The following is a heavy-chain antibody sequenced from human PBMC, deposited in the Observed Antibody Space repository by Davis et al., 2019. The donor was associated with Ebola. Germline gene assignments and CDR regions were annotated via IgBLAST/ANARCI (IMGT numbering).Heavy chain of an antibody. V-gene: IGHV5-51*01. D-gene: IGHD2/OR15-2a*01. CDR3: ARQESLYGSSDY. CDR2: IYPGDSDT. CDR1: GYSFTTYW. J-gene: IGHJ4*02. Sequence: GESLKISCKGSGYSFTTYWIAWVRQTPAKGLEWMGIIYPGDSDTRYSPSFEGLVTISVDRSISTAYLQWSSLKASDIAMYYCARQESLYGSSDYWGQGTLVTVSS.